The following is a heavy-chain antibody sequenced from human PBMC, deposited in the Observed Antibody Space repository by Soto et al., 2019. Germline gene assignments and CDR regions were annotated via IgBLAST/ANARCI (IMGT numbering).Heavy chain of an antibody. CDR2: ISWNSGSI. D-gene: IGHD2-21*02. V-gene: IGHV3-9*01. CDR1: GFTFDDYA. J-gene: IGHJ5*02. Sequence: PGGSLRLSCAASGFTFDDYAMHWVRQAPGKGLEWVSGISWNSGSIGYADSVKGRFTISRDNAKNSLYLQMNSLRAEDTALYYCAKDGAPVVTPAEYWFDPWGQGTLVTVSS. CDR3: AKDGAPVVTPAEYWFDP.